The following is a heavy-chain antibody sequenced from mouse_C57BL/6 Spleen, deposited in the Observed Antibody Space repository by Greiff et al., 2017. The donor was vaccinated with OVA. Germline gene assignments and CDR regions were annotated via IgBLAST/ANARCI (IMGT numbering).Heavy chain of an antibody. V-gene: IGHV1-55*01. J-gene: IGHJ2*01. Sequence: QVQLQQPGAELVKPGASVKMSCKASGYTFTSYWINWVKQRPGKGLAWIGDIYPGSGSTNYNEKFKSKATLTVDTSSSTAYMQLSSLTSEDSAVYYCARERTGTWDYWGQGTTLTVSS. D-gene: IGHD2-14*01. CDR2: IYPGSGST. CDR3: ARERTGTWDY. CDR1: GYTFTSYW.